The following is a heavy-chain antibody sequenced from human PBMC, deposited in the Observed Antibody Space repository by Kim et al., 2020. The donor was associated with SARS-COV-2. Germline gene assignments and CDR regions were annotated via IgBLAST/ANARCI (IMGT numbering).Heavy chain of an antibody. D-gene: IGHD6-19*01. V-gene: IGHV3-74*01. CDR2: ITCDGSNT. Sequence: GGSLRLSCAASGFTFSSYWMHWVRQAPGKGLEWVSRITCDGSNTNYADSVKGRFTISRDNSKNTLYLQMNSLRAEDTALYYCAIDPYSRVRRPSDS. J-gene: IGHJ5*01. CDR3: AIDPYSRVRRPSDS. CDR1: GFTFSSYW.